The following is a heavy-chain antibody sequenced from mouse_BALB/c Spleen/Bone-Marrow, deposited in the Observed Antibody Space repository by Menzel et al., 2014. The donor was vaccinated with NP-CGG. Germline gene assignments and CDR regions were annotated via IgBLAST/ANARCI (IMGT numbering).Heavy chain of an antibody. Sequence: QVQLQQSGSVLVRPGASVKVSCKASGYTFTNSWMHWAKQRPGQGLEWIGEIHPNSGNTNYNEKFKGKATLTVDTSSSTAYVDLSSLTSEDSAVYYCARHHRYADYFGYWGQGTTRTVPA. V-gene: IGHV1S130*01. D-gene: IGHD2-14*01. CDR2: IHPNSGNT. CDR1: GYTFTNSW. CDR3: ARHHRYADYFGY. J-gene: IGHJ2*01.